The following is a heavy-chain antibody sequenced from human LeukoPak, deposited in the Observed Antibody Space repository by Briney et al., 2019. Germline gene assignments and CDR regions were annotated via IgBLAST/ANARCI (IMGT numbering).Heavy chain of an antibody. CDR2: ISTYNGNT. D-gene: IGHD6-19*01. Sequence: GASVKVSCKTSGYTFASYGISWVRQAPGQGLEWLGWISTYNGNTNYAQKVQGRVTMTTDTSTSTAYMELRSLRFDDTAVYYCARPDGRGWDALDYWGQGTPVTVSS. J-gene: IGHJ4*02. CDR3: ARPDGRGWDALDY. CDR1: GYTFASYG. V-gene: IGHV1-18*01.